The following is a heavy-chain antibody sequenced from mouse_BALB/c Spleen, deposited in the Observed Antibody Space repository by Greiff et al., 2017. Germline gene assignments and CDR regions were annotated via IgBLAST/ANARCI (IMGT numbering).Heavy chain of an antibody. Sequence: EVQLQQSGPDLVKPSQSLSLTCTVTGYSITSGYSWHWIRQFPGNKLEWMGYIHYSGSTNYNPSLKSRISITRDTSKNQFFLQLNSVTTEDTATYYCARSQMGDYDGAWFAYWGQGTLVTVSA. CDR2: IHYSGST. CDR3: ARSQMGDYDGAWFAY. J-gene: IGHJ3*01. V-gene: IGHV3-1*02. D-gene: IGHD2-4*01. CDR1: GYSITSGYS.